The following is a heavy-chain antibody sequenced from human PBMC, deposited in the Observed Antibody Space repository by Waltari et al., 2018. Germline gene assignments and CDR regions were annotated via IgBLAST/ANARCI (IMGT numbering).Heavy chain of an antibody. V-gene: IGHV3-23*04. D-gene: IGHD4-17*01. Sequence: EVQLVESGGGLVQPGGSLRLSCAASGFVLSSYAMSGVRQAPGKGLEWVSAISGPGDSTYSADSVKGRFTISRDNSKNTVYLQVNSLRAEDTAVYYCARLPGDYVGYWGQGTLVTVSS. CDR2: ISGPGDST. CDR3: ARLPGDYVGY. J-gene: IGHJ4*02. CDR1: GFVLSSYA.